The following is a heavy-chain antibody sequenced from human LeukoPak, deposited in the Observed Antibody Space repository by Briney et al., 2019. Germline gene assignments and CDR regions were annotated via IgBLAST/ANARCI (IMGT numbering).Heavy chain of an antibody. CDR1: GFTVSSNY. CDR3: ATESGTYDSHPFDY. CDR2: IYSGGST. J-gene: IGHJ4*02. Sequence: GGSLRLSCAASGFTVSSNYMSWVRQAPGKGLEWVSVIYSGGSTYYADSVKGRFTISGDNSKNTLYLQMNNLRVEDTAVYYCATESGTYDSHPFDYWGQGTLVTVSS. D-gene: IGHD3-22*01. V-gene: IGHV3-53*01.